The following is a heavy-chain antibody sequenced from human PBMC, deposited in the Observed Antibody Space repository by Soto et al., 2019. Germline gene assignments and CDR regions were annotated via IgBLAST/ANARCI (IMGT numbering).Heavy chain of an antibody. CDR1: GFTFNTYS. D-gene: IGHD3-16*01. J-gene: IGHJ4*02. V-gene: IGHV3-48*02. Sequence: EVQLVESGGGLVQPGGSLRLSCAASGFTFNTYSMNWVRQAPGKGLEWVSYISTSSYIIYYADSVKGRFTISRDEAENSLYLQMNSLRDADTAVYYCARETLIGYWGQGTLVTVSS. CDR2: ISTSSYII. CDR3: ARETLIGY.